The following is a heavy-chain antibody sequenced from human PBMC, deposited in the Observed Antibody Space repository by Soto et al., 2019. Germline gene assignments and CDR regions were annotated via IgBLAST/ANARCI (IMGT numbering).Heavy chain of an antibody. V-gene: IGHV3-33*01. D-gene: IGHD3-10*01. J-gene: IGHJ6*02. CDR2: IWYDGSNK. CDR3: ARGGSGTLYYYYGMDV. CDR1: GFTFSSYG. Sequence: GGSLRLSCAASGFTFSSYGMHWVRQAPGKGLEWVAVIWYDGSNKYYADSVKGRFTISRDNSKNTLYLQMNSLRAEDTAVYYCARGGSGTLYYYYGMDVGGQGPTVTVAS.